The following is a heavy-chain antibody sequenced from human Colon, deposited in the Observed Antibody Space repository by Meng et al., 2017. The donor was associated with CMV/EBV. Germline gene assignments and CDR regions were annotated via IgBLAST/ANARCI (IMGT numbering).Heavy chain of an antibody. CDR3: APVAAPGEGFDY. Sequence: CKASGGTFSSYTFTWVRQAPGQGLEWMGGIFPIFGIANYAQSFQGRVTITADKSTSTAYMELSSLRSEDTAMYYCAPVAAPGEGFDYWGQGTLVTVSS. CDR1: GGTFSSYT. J-gene: IGHJ4*02. D-gene: IGHD6-25*01. V-gene: IGHV1-69*17. CDR2: IFPIFGIA.